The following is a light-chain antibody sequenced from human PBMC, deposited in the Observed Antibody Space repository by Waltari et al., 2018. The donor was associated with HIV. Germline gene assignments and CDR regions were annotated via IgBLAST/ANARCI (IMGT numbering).Light chain of an antibody. J-gene: IGLJ2*01. V-gene: IGLV1-44*01. CDR3: AAWDDSLNGNV. CDR2: SNN. CDR1: SSNIGSNT. Sequence: QSVLTQPPSASGTPGQRVTISCSGSSSNIGSNTVNWYQQLPGTAPELLIYSNNQRPSGVPDRFSGSKSGTSASLAISGLQSEDEADDYCAAWDDSLNGNVFGGGTKLTVL.